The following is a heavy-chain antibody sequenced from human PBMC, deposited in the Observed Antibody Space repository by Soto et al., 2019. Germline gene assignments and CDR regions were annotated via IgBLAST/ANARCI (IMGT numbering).Heavy chain of an antibody. CDR3: AGGRNYYYYYMDV. Sequence: SETLSLTCTVSGGSISSYYWSWIRQPPGKGLEWIGYIYYSGSTNYNPSLKSRVTISVDTSKNQFSLKLSSVTAADPAVYYCAGGRNYYYYYMDVWGKGTTVTVSS. V-gene: IGHV4-59*01. CDR2: IYYSGST. D-gene: IGHD3-16*01. CDR1: GGSISSYY. J-gene: IGHJ6*03.